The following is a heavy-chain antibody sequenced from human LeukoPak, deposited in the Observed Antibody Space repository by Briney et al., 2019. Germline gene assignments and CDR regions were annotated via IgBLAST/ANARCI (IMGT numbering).Heavy chain of an antibody. CDR1: GYTFTSYD. J-gene: IGHJ6*03. Sequence: ASVKVSCKASGYTFTSYDINWVRQATGRGLEWMGWMNPNSGNTGYAQKFQGRVTMTRNTSISTAYMELSSLRSEDTAVYYCARGHVGPHYYYYYMDVWGKGTTVTISS. CDR3: ARGHVGPHYYYYYMDV. CDR2: MNPNSGNT. V-gene: IGHV1-8*01.